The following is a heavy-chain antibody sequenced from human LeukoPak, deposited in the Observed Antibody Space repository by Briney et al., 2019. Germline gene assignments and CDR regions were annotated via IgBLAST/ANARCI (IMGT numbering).Heavy chain of an antibody. V-gene: IGHV1-69*13. Sequence: GASVKVSCKASGGTFSSYAISWVRQAPGQGLEWMGGIIPIFGTANYAQKFQGRVTITADESTSTAYMELSSLRYEDTAVYYCARAGGPYYDFWSGYYDYWGQGTLVTVSS. CDR1: GGTFSSYA. J-gene: IGHJ4*02. CDR2: IIPIFGTA. D-gene: IGHD3-3*01. CDR3: ARAGGPYYDFWSGYYDY.